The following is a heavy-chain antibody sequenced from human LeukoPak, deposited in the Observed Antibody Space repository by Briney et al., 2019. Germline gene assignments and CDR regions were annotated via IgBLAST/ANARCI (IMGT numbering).Heavy chain of an antibody. V-gene: IGHV3-15*05. CDR1: GFTFTNAW. Sequence: GGSLRLSCAASGFTFTNAWMSWVRQAPGKGLEWVGRIKSKIDGGTIDYAAPVKGRFTISRDDSKNTLFLQMNSLKIEDTAVYYCTTVTLRPVGLWGQGTLVTVSS. J-gene: IGHJ4*02. CDR3: TTVTLRPVGL. D-gene: IGHD3-10*01. CDR2: IKSKIDGGTI.